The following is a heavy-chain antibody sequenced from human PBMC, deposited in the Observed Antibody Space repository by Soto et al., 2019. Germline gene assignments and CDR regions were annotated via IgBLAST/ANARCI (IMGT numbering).Heavy chain of an antibody. CDR2: ISYDGSNK. V-gene: IGHV3-30-3*01. J-gene: IGHJ4*02. D-gene: IGHD3-22*01. Sequence: GGSLRLSCAASGFTFSSYAMHWVRQAPGKGLEWVAVISYDGSNKYYADSVKGRFTISRDNSKNTLYLQMNSLRAEDTAVYYCARDKGTYYYDSSGYYSDYFDYWGQGTLVTVSS. CDR1: GFTFSSYA. CDR3: ARDKGTYYYDSSGYYSDYFDY.